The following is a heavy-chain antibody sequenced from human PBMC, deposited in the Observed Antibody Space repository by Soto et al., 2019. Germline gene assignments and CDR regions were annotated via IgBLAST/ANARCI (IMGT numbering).Heavy chain of an antibody. Sequence: SETLSLTCTVSGGSIRSSSYYWGWIRQPPGKGLEWIGSMYYSGSTYYNPSLKSRVTISVDTSKNQFSLKLSSLTAADTAVYYCARRQWLRSFDCWGQGTLVTVYS. CDR2: MYYSGST. J-gene: IGHJ4*02. D-gene: IGHD5-12*01. CDR3: ARRQWLRSFDC. V-gene: IGHV4-39*01. CDR1: GGSIRSSSYY.